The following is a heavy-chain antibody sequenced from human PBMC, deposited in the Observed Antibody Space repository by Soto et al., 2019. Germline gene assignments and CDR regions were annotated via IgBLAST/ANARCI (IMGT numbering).Heavy chain of an antibody. Sequence: QVQLVESGGGVVQPGRSLRLSCAASGFTFSSYGMHWVRQAPGKGLEWVAVIWYDGSNKYYADSVKGRFTISRDNSKNPLYLQMNRLIAEDKAVYSCARDRVATRGPYYYYGMDVWGQGTTGTVSS. D-gene: IGHD5-12*01. CDR1: GFTFSSYG. CDR2: IWYDGSNK. CDR3: ARDRVATRGPYYYYGMDV. V-gene: IGHV3-33*01. J-gene: IGHJ6*02.